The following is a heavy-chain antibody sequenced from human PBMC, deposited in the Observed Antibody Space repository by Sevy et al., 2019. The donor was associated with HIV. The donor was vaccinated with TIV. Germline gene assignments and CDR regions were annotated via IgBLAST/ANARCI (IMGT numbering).Heavy chain of an antibody. CDR1: AYSVSSAYS. CDR3: ASFARLLIISGDVFEI. V-gene: IGHV4-38-2*01. J-gene: IGHJ3*02. CDR2: IYQSGNT. D-gene: IGHD3-9*01. Sequence: SETLSLTCAVSAYSVSSAYSWGWIRQPPGKGLEWIGNIYQSGNTYYNPSLKRRVTISVDTSNNQFSLRLTPVTAADTAVYYCASFARLLIISGDVFEIWGQGTMVTVSS.